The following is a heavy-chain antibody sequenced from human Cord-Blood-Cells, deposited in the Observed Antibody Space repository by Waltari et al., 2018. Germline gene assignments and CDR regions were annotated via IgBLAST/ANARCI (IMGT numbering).Heavy chain of an antibody. J-gene: IGHJ2*01. CDR1: GGSISSSSYY. CDR2: IYYSGST. V-gene: IGHV4-39*01. Sequence: QLQLQESGPGLVKPSETLSLTCTVSGGSISSSSYYWGWIRQPPGKGLEWIGSIYYSGSTYYNPSLKSRVTISVDTSKNQFSLKLSSVTAADTAVYYCARHEGIAARPDWYFDLWGRGTLVTVSS. CDR3: ARHEGIAARPDWYFDL. D-gene: IGHD6-6*01.